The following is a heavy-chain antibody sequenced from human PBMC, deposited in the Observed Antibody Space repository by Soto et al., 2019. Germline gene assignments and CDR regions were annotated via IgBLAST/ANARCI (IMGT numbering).Heavy chain of an antibody. V-gene: IGHV3-48*03. CDR1: GFTFSSYE. D-gene: IGHD3-3*01. CDR3: AKWPSLDFWSVQDGMDV. CDR2: ISSSGSTI. Sequence: PGGSLRLSCAASGFTFSSYEMNWVRQAPGKGLEWVSYISSSGSTIYYADSVKGRFTISRDNAKNSLYLQMNSLRAEDTAVYYCAKWPSLDFWSVQDGMDVWGQGTTVTVSS. J-gene: IGHJ6*02.